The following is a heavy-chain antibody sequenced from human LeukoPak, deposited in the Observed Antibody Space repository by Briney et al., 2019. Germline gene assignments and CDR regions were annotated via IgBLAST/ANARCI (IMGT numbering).Heavy chain of an antibody. V-gene: IGHV4-59*08. CDR1: GGSFTNYY. J-gene: IGHJ4*02. D-gene: IGHD2-15*01. CDR3: ARLTVVVATRKFDY. Sequence: PSETLSLTCAVYGGSFTNYYWSCIRQPPGKGLEWIGYIYYSGSTNYNPSLKSRVTISVDTSKNQFSLKLSSVTAADTAVYYCARLTVVVATRKFDYWGQGTQVTVSS. CDR2: IYYSGST.